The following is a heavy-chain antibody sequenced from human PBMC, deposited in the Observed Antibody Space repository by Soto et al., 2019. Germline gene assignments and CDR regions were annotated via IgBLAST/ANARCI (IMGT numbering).Heavy chain of an antibody. Sequence: PSETLSLTCTVSGGSISSGGYYWSWIRQHPGKGLEWIGYIYYSGSTYYNPSLKSRVTISVDTSKNQFSLKLSSVTAADTAVYYCARGNYYYDSSGYYYGYSGNNWFDPWGQGTLVTVSS. CDR1: GGSISSGGYY. D-gene: IGHD3-22*01. CDR3: ARGNYYYDSSGYYYGYSGNNWFDP. CDR2: IYYSGST. J-gene: IGHJ5*02. V-gene: IGHV4-31*03.